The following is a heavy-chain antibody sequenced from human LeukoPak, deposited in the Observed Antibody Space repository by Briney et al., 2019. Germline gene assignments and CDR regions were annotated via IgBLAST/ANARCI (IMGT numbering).Heavy chain of an antibody. CDR3: AKAYYYGSGSYLFDY. CDR2: IRDDGSNK. V-gene: IGHV3-30*02. D-gene: IGHD3-10*01. CDR1: GFTFSSYG. Sequence: GGSLRLSCAASGFTFSSYGMHWVRQAPGKGLEWVAFIRDDGSNKYHAASEKGRLTISRDNSKNTLYLQMNSLRAEDTAVYYCAKAYYYGSGSYLFDYWGQGTLVTVSS. J-gene: IGHJ4*02.